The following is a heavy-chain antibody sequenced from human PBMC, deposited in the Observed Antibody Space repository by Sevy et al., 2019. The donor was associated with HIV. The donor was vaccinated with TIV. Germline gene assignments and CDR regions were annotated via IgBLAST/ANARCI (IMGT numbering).Heavy chain of an antibody. CDR3: AKDCLELSSGGSCYSGGPFDY. CDR2: ISGSGGST. Sequence: GALRLSCAASGFTFSSYAMSWVRQAPGKGLEWVSAISGSGGSTYYADSVKGRFTISRDNSKNTLYLQMNSLRAEDTAVYYCAKDCLELSSGGSCYSGGPFDYWGQGTLVTVSS. D-gene: IGHD2-15*01. J-gene: IGHJ4*02. CDR1: GFTFSSYA. V-gene: IGHV3-23*01.